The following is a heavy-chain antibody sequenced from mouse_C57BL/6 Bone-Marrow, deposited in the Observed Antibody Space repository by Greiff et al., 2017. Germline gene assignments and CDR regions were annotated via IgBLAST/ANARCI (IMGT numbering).Heavy chain of an antibody. D-gene: IGHD3-2*02. CDR2: IDPENGDT. CDR1: GFNIKDDY. J-gene: IGHJ2*01. CDR3: TTPLDSSGYDY. V-gene: IGHV14-4*01. Sequence: EVQRVESGAELVRPGASVKLSCTASGFNIKDDYMHWVKQRPEQGLEWIGWIDPENGDTEYASKFQGKATITADTSSNTAYLQLSSLTSADTAVYYCTTPLDSSGYDYWGQGTTLTVSS.